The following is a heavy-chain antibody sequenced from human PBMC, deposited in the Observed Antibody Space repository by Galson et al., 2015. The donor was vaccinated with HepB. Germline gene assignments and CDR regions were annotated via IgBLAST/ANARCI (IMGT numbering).Heavy chain of an antibody. Sequence: SVKVSCKASGGTFSSYAISWVRQAPGQGLEWMGGIIPIFGTANYAQKFQGRVTITADESTSTAYMELSSLRSEDTAVYYCARDYDFWSGYYMPWFDPWGQGTLVTVSS. J-gene: IGHJ5*02. D-gene: IGHD3-3*01. CDR2: IIPIFGTA. CDR1: GGTFSSYA. V-gene: IGHV1-69*13. CDR3: ARDYDFWSGYYMPWFDP.